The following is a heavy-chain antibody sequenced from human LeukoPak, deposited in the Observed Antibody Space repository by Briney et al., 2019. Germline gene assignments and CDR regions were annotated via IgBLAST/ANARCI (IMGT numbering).Heavy chain of an antibody. Sequence: SETLSLTCAVYGGSFSGYYWSWIRQPPGKGLEWIGEINHSGSTNCNPSLKSRVTISVDTSKNQFSLKLSSVTAADTAVYYCARGLGQRRAAHPPPFDYWGQGTLVTVSS. V-gene: IGHV4-34*01. CDR3: ARGLGQRRAAHPPPFDY. J-gene: IGHJ4*02. D-gene: IGHD6-6*01. CDR2: INHSGST. CDR1: GGSFSGYY.